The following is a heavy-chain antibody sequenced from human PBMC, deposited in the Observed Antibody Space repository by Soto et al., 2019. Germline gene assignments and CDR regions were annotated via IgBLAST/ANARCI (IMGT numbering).Heavy chain of an antibody. CDR3: AKEEDYILRRGPF. V-gene: IGHV3-23*04. Sequence: EVQLVESGGGLVQPGGSLRLSCAASGFTFSSYAMSWVRQAPGKGLDWVSAISGSGGSTYYAEAVKGPFTLSRDNSKNTLYLQMNSLRAEDTAVYYCAKEEDYILRRGPFWGKGTLVTVSS. J-gene: IGHJ4*02. D-gene: IGHD3-16*01. CDR2: ISGSGGST. CDR1: GFTFSSYA.